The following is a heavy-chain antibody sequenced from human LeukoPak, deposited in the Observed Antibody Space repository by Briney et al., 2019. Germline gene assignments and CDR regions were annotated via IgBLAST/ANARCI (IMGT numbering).Heavy chain of an antibody. CDR2: ISYDGSNK. J-gene: IGHJ5*02. CDR3: AKDRSYSSGWYGNWFDP. V-gene: IGHV3-30*18. Sequence: GRSLRLSCAASGFTFSSYGMHWVRQAPGKGLEWVAVISYDGSNKYYADSVKGRFTISRDNPRNTLYLQMNSLRAEDTAVYYCAKDRSYSSGWYGNWFDPWGQGTLVTVSS. D-gene: IGHD6-19*01. CDR1: GFTFSSYG.